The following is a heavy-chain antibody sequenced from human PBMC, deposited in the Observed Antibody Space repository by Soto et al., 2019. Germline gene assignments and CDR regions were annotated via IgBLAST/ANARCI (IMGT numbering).Heavy chain of an antibody. CDR1: GGSISSYY. Sequence: SETLSLTCTVSGGSISSYYWSWIRQPPGKGLEWIGYIYYSGSTNYNPSLKSRVTISVDTSKNQFSLKLSSVTAADTAVYYCARLPASGSGWYSFDYWGQGTLVTVSS. D-gene: IGHD6-19*01. CDR3: ARLPASGSGWYSFDY. CDR2: IYYSGST. J-gene: IGHJ4*02. V-gene: IGHV4-59*01.